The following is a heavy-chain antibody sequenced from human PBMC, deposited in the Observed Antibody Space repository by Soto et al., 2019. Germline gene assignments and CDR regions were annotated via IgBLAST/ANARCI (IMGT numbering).Heavy chain of an antibody. Sequence: ASVKVSCKASGYTFTGYYMHWVRQAPGQGLEWMGWINPNSGGTNYAQKFQGWVTMTRDTSISTAYMELSSLRSEDTAVYYCVREQQLALDIWGQGTMVTVSS. J-gene: IGHJ3*02. CDR3: VREQQLALDI. CDR1: GYTFTGYY. V-gene: IGHV1-2*04. D-gene: IGHD6-13*01. CDR2: INPNSGGT.